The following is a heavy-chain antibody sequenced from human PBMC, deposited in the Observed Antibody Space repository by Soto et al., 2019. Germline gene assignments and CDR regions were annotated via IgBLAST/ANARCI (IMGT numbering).Heavy chain of an antibody. D-gene: IGHD1-26*01. CDR1: GYSFTNYY. J-gene: IGHJ3*01. CDR2: IHPNGGGT. Sequence: ASVKVSCKASGYSFTNYYMHWVRQAPGQGLEYMGVIHPNGGGTSYAQKFQGRVTMTSDTSTSIVYMELSSLRSDDTAVYYCTRDPRELLNAFDFWGQRTMVTVSS. V-gene: IGHV1-46*01. CDR3: TRDPRELLNAFDF.